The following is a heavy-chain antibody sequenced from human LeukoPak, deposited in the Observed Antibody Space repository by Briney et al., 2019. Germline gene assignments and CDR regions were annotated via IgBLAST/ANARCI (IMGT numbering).Heavy chain of an antibody. D-gene: IGHD5-24*01. V-gene: IGHV1-58*01. CDR3: AAFRRDLAARSHFDY. CDR2: IVVGSGNT. CDR1: GFTFTSSA. Sequence: ASVKVSCKASGFTFTSSAVQWVRQARGQRLEWIGWIVVGSGNTNYAQKFQERVTITRDMSTSTAYMELSSLRSEDTAVYYCAAFRRDLAARSHFDYWGQGTLVTVSS. J-gene: IGHJ4*02.